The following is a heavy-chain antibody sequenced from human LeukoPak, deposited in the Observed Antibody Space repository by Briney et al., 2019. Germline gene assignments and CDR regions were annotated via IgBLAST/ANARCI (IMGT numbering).Heavy chain of an antibody. CDR3: ARDTWWLRFSYYGMDV. J-gene: IGHJ6*02. D-gene: IGHD5-12*01. CDR2: ISYDGSNK. CDR1: GFTFSSYA. V-gene: IGHV3-30-3*01. Sequence: PGGSLRLSCAASGFTFSSYAMHWVRQAPGKGLEWVAVISYDGSNKYYADSVKGRFTISIDNSKNTLYLQMNSLRAEDTAVYYCARDTWWLRFSYYGMDVWGQGTTVTVSS.